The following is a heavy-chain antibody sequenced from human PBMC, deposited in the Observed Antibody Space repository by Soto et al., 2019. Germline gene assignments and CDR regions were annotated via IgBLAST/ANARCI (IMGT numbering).Heavy chain of an antibody. CDR2: ISYDGSNK. Sequence: QVQLVESGGGVVQPGRSLRLSCAASGFTFSSYPMHWVRQAPGKGLEWVAVISYDGSNKYYADSVKGRFTISRDNSKNTLYLQMNSLRAEDTAVYYCSRQLVYYFDYCGQGTLVTVSS. CDR1: GFTFSSYP. D-gene: IGHD6-13*01. J-gene: IGHJ4*02. V-gene: IGHV3-30-3*01. CDR3: SRQLVYYFDY.